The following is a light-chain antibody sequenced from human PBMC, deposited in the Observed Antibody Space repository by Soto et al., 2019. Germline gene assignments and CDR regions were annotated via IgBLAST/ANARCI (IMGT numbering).Light chain of an antibody. Sequence: QSALTQPPSASGSPGQSVTISCTGTSSDVGGYNYVSWYQQHPGKVPKLMIYEVTKRPSGVPDRFSGSKSGNTASLTVSGLQAEDEADYYCRSYAGSNILVFGGGTKVTVL. V-gene: IGLV2-8*01. CDR2: EVT. J-gene: IGLJ3*02. CDR1: SSDVGGYNY. CDR3: RSYAGSNILV.